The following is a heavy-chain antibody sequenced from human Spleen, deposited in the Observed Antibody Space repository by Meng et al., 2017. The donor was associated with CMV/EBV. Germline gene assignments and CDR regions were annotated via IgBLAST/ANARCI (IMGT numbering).Heavy chain of an antibody. Sequence: SETLSLTCTVSAGSISTSSYYWGWIRQPPGKGLEWIGSIYYTGNTYYNPSFRSRVTISLDRSKNQFSLQLNSVTAADTAVYYCARGITRRATTTWMKPFDTWGQGALVTVSS. V-gene: IGHV4-39*07. D-gene: IGHD1-26*01. CDR2: IYYTGNT. J-gene: IGHJ5*02. CDR3: ARGITRRATTTWMKPFDT. CDR1: AGSISTSSYY.